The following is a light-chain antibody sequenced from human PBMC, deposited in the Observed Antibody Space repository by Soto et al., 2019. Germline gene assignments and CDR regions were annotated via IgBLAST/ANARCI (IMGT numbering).Light chain of an antibody. CDR1: QSISSY. CDR3: QQSYSTPRT. J-gene: IGKJ1*01. V-gene: IGKV1-39*01. Sequence: DIQMTQSPSSLSASFGNGVTNTARASQSISSYLNWYQQKPGKAPKLLIYAASSLQSGVPSRFSGSGSGTDFTLTISSLQPEDFATYYCQQSYSTPRTFGQGTKVDIK. CDR2: AAS.